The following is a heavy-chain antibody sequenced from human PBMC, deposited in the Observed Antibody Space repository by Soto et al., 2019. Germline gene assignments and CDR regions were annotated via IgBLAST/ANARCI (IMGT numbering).Heavy chain of an antibody. Sequence: QVQLVESGGGVVQPGRSLRLSCAASGFTFSSYGMHWVRQAPGKGLEWVAVISYDGSNKYYADSVKGRFTISRDNSKNTLYLQMNSLRAEDTAVYYCAKDRTTVTTEAHLILQYFDYWGQGTLVTVSS. CDR1: GFTFSSYG. D-gene: IGHD4-17*01. CDR3: AKDRTTVTTEAHLILQYFDY. V-gene: IGHV3-30*18. CDR2: ISYDGSNK. J-gene: IGHJ4*02.